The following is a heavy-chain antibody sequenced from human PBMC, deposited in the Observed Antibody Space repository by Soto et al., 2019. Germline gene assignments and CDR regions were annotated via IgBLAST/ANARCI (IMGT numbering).Heavy chain of an antibody. D-gene: IGHD1-26*01. Sequence: GESLKISCAASGFTFSSYWMSWVRQAPGKGLEWVANIKQDGSEKYYVDSVKGRFTISRDNAKNSLYLQMNSLRAEDTAVYYCAAEMFGYSGTTSYGMDVWGQGTTVTVSS. CDR1: GFTFSSYW. CDR3: AAEMFGYSGTTSYGMDV. J-gene: IGHJ6*02. V-gene: IGHV3-7*01. CDR2: IKQDGSEK.